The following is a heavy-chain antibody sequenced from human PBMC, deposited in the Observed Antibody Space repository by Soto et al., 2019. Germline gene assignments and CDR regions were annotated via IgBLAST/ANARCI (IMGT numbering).Heavy chain of an antibody. CDR3: ARVVMTTVPASFYYGMDV. J-gene: IGHJ6*02. Sequence: QVQLVQSGAEVKKPGSSVTVSCKASGGTLSSYALSWVRQAPGQGLEWMWRITPFSGAPNYAQKFQDRVTITADAPTTTVYMELTGLTSEDTAVYYCARVVMTTVPASFYYGMDVWGQGTSVIVS. CDR2: ITPFSGAP. D-gene: IGHD4-4*01. CDR1: GGTLSSYA. V-gene: IGHV1-69*18.